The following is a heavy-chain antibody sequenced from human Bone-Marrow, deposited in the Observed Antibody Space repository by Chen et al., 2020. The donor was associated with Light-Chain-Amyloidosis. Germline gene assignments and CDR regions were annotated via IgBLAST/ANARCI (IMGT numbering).Heavy chain of an antibody. CDR1: GASIISSEYY. V-gene: IGHV4-39*07. D-gene: IGHD2-2*01. CDR3: ARGPAEVEWGVVKSAFAFDC. J-gene: IGHJ3*01. Sequence: QLQLQESGPGLVEPSQTLSLTCTVSGASIISSEYYWGWMRQAPGKGLEWIGSIFRGAITYYTSSLKSRVTLSVDTSNNHISLRLRSVTAGDTAIYYCARGPAEVEWGVVKSAFAFDCWGQWIMVTVSS. CDR2: IFRGAIT.